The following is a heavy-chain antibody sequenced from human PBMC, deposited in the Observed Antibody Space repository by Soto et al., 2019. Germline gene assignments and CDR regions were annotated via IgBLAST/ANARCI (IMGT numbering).Heavy chain of an antibody. Sequence: EVQLLESGGGLVQPGGSLRLTCVGSGFTFRNQDMRWVRQAPGKGLEWVSGISGRGGVTYYADSVKGRFTISRDNSKNTLYLQINNLRDTDTAVYYSAKERQFRSYYESAGHYNDWGQGTLVTVSS. D-gene: IGHD3-22*01. CDR3: AKERQFRSYYESAGHYND. CDR1: GFTFRNQD. CDR2: ISGRGGVT. V-gene: IGHV3-23*01. J-gene: IGHJ4*02.